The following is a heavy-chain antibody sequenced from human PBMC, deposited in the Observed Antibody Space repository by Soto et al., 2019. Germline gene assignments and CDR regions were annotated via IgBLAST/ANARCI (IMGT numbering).Heavy chain of an antibody. D-gene: IGHD2-2*01. CDR1: GGSISSGCDY. Sequence: PSETLSLTCTVSGGSISSGCDYWSWIRQHPGKGLEWIGYIYYSGSTNYNPSLRSRVTISVDTSKNQFSLKLSSVTAADTAVYYCARRSGYRSSTSCYASGNDYWGQGTLVTVSS. V-gene: IGHV4-61*01. J-gene: IGHJ4*02. CDR3: ARRSGYRSSTSCYASGNDY. CDR2: IYYSGST.